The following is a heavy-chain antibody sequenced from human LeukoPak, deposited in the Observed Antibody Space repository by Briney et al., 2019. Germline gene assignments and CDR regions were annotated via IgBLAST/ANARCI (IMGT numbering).Heavy chain of an antibody. CDR1: GFTFDDYA. CDR3: AKDDYGDGDY. D-gene: IGHD4-17*01. CDR2: ISWNSGSI. V-gene: IGHV3-9*01. Sequence: PGGSLRLSCAASGFTFDDYAMHWVRQAPGKGLEWVSGISWNSGSIGYADSVKGRFTISRDNAKNSLYLQMNSLRAEDTALYYCAKDDYGDGDYWGQGTLVTVSS. J-gene: IGHJ4*02.